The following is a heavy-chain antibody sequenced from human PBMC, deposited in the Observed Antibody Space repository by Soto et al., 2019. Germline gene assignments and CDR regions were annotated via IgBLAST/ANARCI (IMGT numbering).Heavy chain of an antibody. V-gene: IGHV3-48*01. Sequence: EVQLVESGGGLVQPGGSLRLSCAASGFTFSSYSMNWVRQAPGKGLEWVSYISSSSSTIYYADSVKCRFTISRDNAKNSLYLQMNSLRAEDTAVYYCARVASGYYPPYYYYYMDVWGKGTTVTVSS. D-gene: IGHD3-22*01. J-gene: IGHJ6*03. CDR1: GFTFSSYS. CDR3: ARVASGYYPPYYYYYMDV. CDR2: ISSSSSTI.